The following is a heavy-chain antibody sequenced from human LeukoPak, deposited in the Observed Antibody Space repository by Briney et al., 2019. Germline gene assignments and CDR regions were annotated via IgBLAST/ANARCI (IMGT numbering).Heavy chain of an antibody. CDR1: GGSISSYY. V-gene: IGHV4-59*08. J-gene: IGHJ6*02. CDR3: ARHYSSSWYWNYYYYGMDV. Sequence: PSETLSLTCTVSGGSISSYYWSWIRQPPGKGLEWIGYIYYSGSTNYNPSLKSRVTISVDTSKNQFSLKLSSVTAADTAVYYCARHYSSSWYWNYYYYGMDVWGQGTTVTVS. CDR2: IYYSGST. D-gene: IGHD6-13*01.